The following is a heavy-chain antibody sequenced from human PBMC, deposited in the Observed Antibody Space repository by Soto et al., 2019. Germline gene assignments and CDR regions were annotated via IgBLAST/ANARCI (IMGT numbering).Heavy chain of an antibody. V-gene: IGHV4-38-2*01. J-gene: IGHJ4*02. CDR2: IYHTGTT. CDR3: ARTDTXGYYPY. D-gene: IGHD3-3*01. Sequence: SETLSLTCAVSGDSVSSGYDWAWIRQPPGKGLEWVASIYHTGTTYYNPSLTSRVTISVDTSRNQFSLKMSSVTAADSAVYYCARTDTXGYYPYFGQGKLVTAPQ. CDR1: GDSVSSGYD.